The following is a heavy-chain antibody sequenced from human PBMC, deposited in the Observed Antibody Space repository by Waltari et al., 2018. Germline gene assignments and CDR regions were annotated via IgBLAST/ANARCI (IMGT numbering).Heavy chain of an antibody. J-gene: IGHJ6*03. CDR1: GYTFTSYY. V-gene: IGHV1-46*01. D-gene: IGHD3-3*01. CDR2: INPSGGST. Sequence: QVQLVQSGAEVKKPGASVKVSCKASGYTFTSYYMHWVRQAPGQGLEWMGIINPSGGSTSDAQKFQGRVTMTRDTSTSTVYMELSSLRSEDTAVYYCARDGYYDFWSGFNRGYYYYYMDVWGKGTTVTGSS. CDR3: ARDGYYDFWSGFNRGYYYYYMDV.